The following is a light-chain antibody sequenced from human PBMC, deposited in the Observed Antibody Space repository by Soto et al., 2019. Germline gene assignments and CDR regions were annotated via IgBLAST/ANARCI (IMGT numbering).Light chain of an antibody. CDR1: QTIRSW. J-gene: IGKJ1*01. CDR3: QQYKSYSWT. Sequence: DIQVTQSPSILSASVGDRVTIICRASQTIRSWLAWYQQKPGKAPKLLIYKASSLESGVPSRFSGSGSGTEFTLTISSLQPDDLATYYCQQYKSYSWTFGQGTKVEIK. CDR2: KAS. V-gene: IGKV1-5*03.